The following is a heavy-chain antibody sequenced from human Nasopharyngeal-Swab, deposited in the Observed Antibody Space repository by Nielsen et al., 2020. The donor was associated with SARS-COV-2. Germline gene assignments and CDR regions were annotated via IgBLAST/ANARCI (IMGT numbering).Heavy chain of an antibody. D-gene: IGHD2-2*01. Sequence: SVKVSCKVSGGTFSSYAISWVRQAPGQGLEWMGGTIPILGIANYAQKFRGRVTITADKSTSTAYMELSSLRSEDTAVYYCAREYGIVVVPAATGGMDVWGQGTTVTVSS. CDR3: AREYGIVVVPAATGGMDV. CDR1: GGTFSSYA. CDR2: TIPILGIA. J-gene: IGHJ6*02. V-gene: IGHV1-69*10.